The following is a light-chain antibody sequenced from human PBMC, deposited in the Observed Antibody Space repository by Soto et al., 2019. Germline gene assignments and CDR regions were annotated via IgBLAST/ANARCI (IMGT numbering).Light chain of an antibody. CDR2: GAS. CDR1: QSVGDN. J-gene: IGKJ2*01. V-gene: IGKV3-11*01. CDR3: QQRSDGPLSYT. Sequence: EIVLTQSPATLSLSPGESATLSCRASQSVGDNLGWYQQKPGQAPRLLIYGASERATGIPARFSGSGSGTDFTLTISSLEREDFAMYYCQQRSDGPLSYTFGQGTKLESK.